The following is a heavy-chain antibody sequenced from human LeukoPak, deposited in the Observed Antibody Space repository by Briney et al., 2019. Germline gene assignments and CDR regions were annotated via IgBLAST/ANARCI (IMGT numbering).Heavy chain of an antibody. D-gene: IGHD3-22*01. CDR1: GGSFSGYY. CDR3: AGGGEYYYDSSGYYAWFDP. Sequence: SETLSLTCAVYGGSFSGYYWSWIRQPPGKGLEWIGEINHSGSTNYNPSLKSRVTISVDTSKNQFSLKLSSVTAADTAVYYCAGGGEYYYDSSGYYAWFDPWGQGTLVTVSS. J-gene: IGHJ5*02. V-gene: IGHV4-34*01. CDR2: INHSGST.